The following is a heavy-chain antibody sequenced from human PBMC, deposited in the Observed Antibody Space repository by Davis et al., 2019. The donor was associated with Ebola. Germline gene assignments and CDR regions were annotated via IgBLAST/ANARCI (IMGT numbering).Heavy chain of an antibody. CDR1: GFTFSSYW. J-gene: IGHJ6*02. CDR3: AKDIEDYGEVLDYYYGMDV. D-gene: IGHD4-17*01. CDR2: IKQDGSEK. Sequence: GESLKISCAASGFTFSSYWMNWVRQAPGKGLEWVANIKQDGSEKYYVDSVKGRFTISRDNAKNSLYLQMNSLRAEDTAVYYCAKDIEDYGEVLDYYYGMDVWGQGTTVTVSS. V-gene: IGHV3-7*03.